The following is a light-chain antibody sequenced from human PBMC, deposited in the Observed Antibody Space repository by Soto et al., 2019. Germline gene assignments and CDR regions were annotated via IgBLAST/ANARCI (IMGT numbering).Light chain of an antibody. CDR2: GAS. Sequence: EIVMTQSPATLSVSPGERATLSCRASQTISSNLAGYQQKPGQAPRLLIYGASTRATAIPARFSGSESWTEFTLTISSLQYEDFAVYYCQQYNNWPLTFGPGTKVDVK. J-gene: IGKJ3*01. CDR3: QQYNNWPLT. CDR1: QTISSN. V-gene: IGKV3-15*01.